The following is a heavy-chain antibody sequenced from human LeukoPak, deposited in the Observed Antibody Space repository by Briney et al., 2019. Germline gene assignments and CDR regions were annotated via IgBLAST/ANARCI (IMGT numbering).Heavy chain of an antibody. D-gene: IGHD1-7*01. Sequence: SETLSLTCTVSGGSISSGDYYWSWIRQPPGKGLEWIGYIYYSGSTYYNPSLKSRVTISVDTSKNQFSLKLSSVTAADTAVYYCARARGYNWNYSFDYWGQGILVTVSS. CDR2: IYYSGST. CDR1: GGSISSGDYY. J-gene: IGHJ4*02. V-gene: IGHV4-30-4*08. CDR3: ARARGYNWNYSFDY.